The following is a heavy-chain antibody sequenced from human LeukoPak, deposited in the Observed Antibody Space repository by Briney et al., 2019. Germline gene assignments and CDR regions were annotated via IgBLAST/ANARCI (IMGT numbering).Heavy chain of an antibody. CDR2: INHSGST. V-gene: IGHV4-34*01. CDR3: ARGLGQLWLRSGLTFDI. CDR1: GGSFSGYY. J-gene: IGHJ3*02. D-gene: IGHD5-18*01. Sequence: PSETLSLTCADYGGSFSGYYWSWIRQPPGKGLEWIGEINHSGSTNYNPSLKSRVTISVDTSKNQFSLKLSSVTAADTAVYYCARGLGQLWLRSGLTFDIWGQGTMVTVSS.